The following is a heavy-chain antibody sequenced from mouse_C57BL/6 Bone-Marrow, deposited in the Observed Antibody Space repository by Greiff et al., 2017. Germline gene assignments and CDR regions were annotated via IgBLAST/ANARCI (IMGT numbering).Heavy chain of an antibody. CDR3: ARCDYGNYDWYFDV. Sequence: QVQLKESGAELVRPGTSVKMSCKASGYTFTNYWIGWAKQRPGHGLEWIGDIYPGGGYTKYNEKFKGKATLTADKSSSTSYMQFSSLTSEDSSIYYCARCDYGNYDWYFDVWGTGTTVTVSS. D-gene: IGHD2-1*01. CDR2: IYPGGGYT. J-gene: IGHJ1*03. CDR1: GYTFTNYW. V-gene: IGHV1-63*01.